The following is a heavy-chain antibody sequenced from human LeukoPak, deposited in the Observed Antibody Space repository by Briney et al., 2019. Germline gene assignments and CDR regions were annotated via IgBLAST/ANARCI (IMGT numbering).Heavy chain of an antibody. CDR2: IYYSGST. Sequence: SETLSLTCTVSGGSISSYYWSWLRQPPGKGLEWIGYIYYSGSTNYNPSLKSRVTISVDTSKNQFSLKLSSVTAADTAVYYCASYSGSYGTFDYWGQGTLVTVSS. V-gene: IGHV4-59*01. D-gene: IGHD1-26*01. CDR1: GGSISSYY. CDR3: ASYSGSYGTFDY. J-gene: IGHJ4*02.